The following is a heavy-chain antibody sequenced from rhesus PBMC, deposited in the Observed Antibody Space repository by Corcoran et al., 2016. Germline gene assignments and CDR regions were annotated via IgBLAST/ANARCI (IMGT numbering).Heavy chain of an antibody. CDR1: GFTVDDYA. V-gene: IGHV3-201*01. CDR2: IGWAGGST. CDR3: AKGMYSGSWNPFDY. J-gene: IGHJ4*01. Sequence: EVQLVESGGGVGQPGGSLRLSCAASGFTVDDYAMHWVRQAPGKGLEWVSAIGWAGGSTGYADSVMCRFTISRDNAKNSLYLQMDRLRAEDTALYYCAKGMYSGSWNPFDYWGQGVLVTVSS. D-gene: IGHD6-25*01.